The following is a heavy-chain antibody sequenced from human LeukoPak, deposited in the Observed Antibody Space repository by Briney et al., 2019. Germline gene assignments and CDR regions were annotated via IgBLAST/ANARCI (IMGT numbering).Heavy chain of an antibody. D-gene: IGHD4/OR15-4a*01. Sequence: HNWSWLRQPPGKGLEWVGYVDYVGTTNYNPSLKSRVTISVDTSKNQYSLELSSVTPADTAVYYCARVGGLTEDFDVWGQGTMVIVSS. CDR1: HN. CDR2: VDYVGTT. CDR3: ARVGGLTEDFDV. J-gene: IGHJ3*01. V-gene: IGHV4-59*11.